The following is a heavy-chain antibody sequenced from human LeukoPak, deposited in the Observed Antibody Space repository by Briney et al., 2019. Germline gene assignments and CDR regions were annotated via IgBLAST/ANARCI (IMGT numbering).Heavy chain of an antibody. CDR3: ARGHGWTESLQP. J-gene: IGHJ1*01. Sequence: GGSLRLSCAAFGLTFVDYATHWVRQAPGKGLGWVSFFSGGGVSTYYAYSVKGRFTISRDNSKNSLYLQMNSLRTEDTALYYCARGHGWTESLQPWGQGTLVTVYS. D-gene: IGHD6-19*01. CDR2: FSGGGVST. V-gene: IGHV3-43*02. CDR1: GLTFVDYA.